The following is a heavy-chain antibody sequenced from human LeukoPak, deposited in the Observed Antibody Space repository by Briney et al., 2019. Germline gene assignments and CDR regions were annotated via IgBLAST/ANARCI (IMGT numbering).Heavy chain of an antibody. CDR1: GFTVSSNY. V-gene: IGHV3-53*01. CDR2: IYSGGST. Sequence: GGSLRLSCAASGFTVSSNYMSWVRQAPGKGLEWVSVIYSGGSTYYADSVKGRFTISRDNSKNTLYLQMNSLRAEDTAVYYCARDAPSRVWGSPRPLAFDIWGQGTMVTVSS. D-gene: IGHD3-16*01. J-gene: IGHJ3*02. CDR3: ARDAPSRVWGSPRPLAFDI.